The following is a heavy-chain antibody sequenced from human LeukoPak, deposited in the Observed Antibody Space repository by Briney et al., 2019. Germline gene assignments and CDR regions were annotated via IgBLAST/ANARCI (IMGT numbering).Heavy chain of an antibody. CDR3: AKGLNNMRFFDY. Sequence: GGSLRLSCAASGYTFSSYWMSWVRKAPGKGLEWVANIKQDGSEKNYVDSVKGRFTISRDNAKNTLYLHMNSLRAEDTAVYYCAKGLNNMRFFDYWGQGTLVTVSS. D-gene: IGHD2/OR15-2a*01. J-gene: IGHJ4*02. CDR1: GYTFSSYW. CDR2: IKQDGSEK. V-gene: IGHV3-7*03.